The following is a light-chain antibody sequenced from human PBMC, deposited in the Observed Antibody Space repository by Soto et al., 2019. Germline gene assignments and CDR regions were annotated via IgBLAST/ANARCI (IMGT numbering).Light chain of an antibody. CDR3: TSWTTSTTMR. Sequence: QSALTQPASVSGSPGQSITISCTGTSSDIGAYNFVSWYQQHPGKAPKLMLYDVNIRPSGVSNRFSGSKSGNTASLTISGLQAEDEADDYCTSWTTSTTMRFGGGTKLTVL. CDR1: SSDIGAYNF. J-gene: IGLJ2*01. CDR2: DVN. V-gene: IGLV2-14*03.